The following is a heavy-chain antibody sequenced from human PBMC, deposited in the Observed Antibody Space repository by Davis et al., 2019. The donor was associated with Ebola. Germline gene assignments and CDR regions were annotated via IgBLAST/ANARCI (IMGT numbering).Heavy chain of an antibody. CDR1: GFTFSSYW. CDR2: INSDGSST. CDR3: ARGIPDV. D-gene: IGHD2-2*02. Sequence: GESLKISCAASGFTFSSYWMHWVRQAPGMGLVWVSRINSDGSSTSYADSVKGRFTISRDNAKNTLYLQMNSLRAEDTAVYYCARGIPDVWGQGTTVPSP. V-gene: IGHV3-74*01. J-gene: IGHJ6*02.